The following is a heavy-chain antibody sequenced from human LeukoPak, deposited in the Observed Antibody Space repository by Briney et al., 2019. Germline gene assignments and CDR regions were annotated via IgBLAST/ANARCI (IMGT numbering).Heavy chain of an antibody. Sequence: SETLSLTCTVSGDSISTYQWSWIRQPPRKGLEWIGYISYSGGTMYNPSLRSRVTISIDTSKNQFSLKLRSVTAADTAVYYCARVGRGDHTWGSYSFDYWGQGALVTVSS. V-gene: IGHV4-59*01. CDR1: GDSISTYQ. J-gene: IGHJ4*02. D-gene: IGHD3-16*01. CDR3: ARVGRGDHTWGSYSFDY. CDR2: ISYSGGT.